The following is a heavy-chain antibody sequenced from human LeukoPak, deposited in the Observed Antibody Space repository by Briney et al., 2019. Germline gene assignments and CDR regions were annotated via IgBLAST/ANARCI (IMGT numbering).Heavy chain of an antibody. CDR1: GDSVSRKSAA. J-gene: IGHJ6*02. CDR3: ARDRDLGNYYDGMVV. CDR2: TYYRSRWYN. V-gene: IGHV6-1*01. D-gene: IGHD7-27*01. Sequence: SQTLSLTCAISGDSVSRKSAAWNWIRQSPSRGLEWLGRTYYRSRWYNDYAVSVKSRITIKSDTSKNQFSLQLNSVTPEDTAVYYCARDRDLGNYYDGMVVWGQGTTVTVSS.